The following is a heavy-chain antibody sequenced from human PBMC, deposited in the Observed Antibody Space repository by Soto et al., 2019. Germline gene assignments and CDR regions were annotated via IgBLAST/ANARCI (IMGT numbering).Heavy chain of an antibody. CDR1: GFTFGDYG. CDR3: AKLSIQKSWAVTFAQ. J-gene: IGHJ4*02. V-gene: IGHV3-30*18. D-gene: IGHD4-17*01. CDR2: ISYDGSET. Sequence: QVHLVESGGGVVQPGRSLRLSCAASGFTFGDYGMHWVRQAPGKGLEWVADISYDGSETYYADSVEGRFTVSRDNSKSVLYLQMNSLRIDDTAVYYCAKLSIQKSWAVTFAQWGQGTLVTVSS.